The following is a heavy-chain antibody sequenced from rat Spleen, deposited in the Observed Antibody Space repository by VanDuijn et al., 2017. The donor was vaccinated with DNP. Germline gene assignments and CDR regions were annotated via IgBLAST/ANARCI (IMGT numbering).Heavy chain of an antibody. CDR2: ISYDGSST. CDR1: GFTFSDYN. J-gene: IGHJ4*01. D-gene: IGHD1-10*01. Sequence: EVQLVESGGGLVQPGRSLKLSCAASGFTFSDYNMAWVRQAPKKGLEWVATISYDGSSTYYRDSVKGRFTISRDNAKSTLYLEMDSLRSEDTATYYCARHLITTSAMDAWGQGTSVTVAS. V-gene: IGHV5-7*01. CDR3: ARHLITTSAMDA.